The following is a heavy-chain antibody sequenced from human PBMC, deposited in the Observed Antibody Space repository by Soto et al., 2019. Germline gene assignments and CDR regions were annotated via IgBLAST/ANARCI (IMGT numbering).Heavy chain of an antibody. D-gene: IGHD2-2*01. J-gene: IGHJ4*02. V-gene: IGHV4-31*03. CDR1: GGSISSGGYY. CDR3: ARAGRYQTLLFDY. Sequence: KTSETLSLTCTFSGGSISSGGYYWSWIRQHPGKGLEWIGYIYYSGSTYYNPSLKSRVTISVDTSKNQFSLKLSSVTAADTAVYYCARAGRYQTLLFDYWGQGTMVTVSS. CDR2: IYYSGST.